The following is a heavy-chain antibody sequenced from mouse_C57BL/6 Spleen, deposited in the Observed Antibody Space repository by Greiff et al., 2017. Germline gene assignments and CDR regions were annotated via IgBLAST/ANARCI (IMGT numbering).Heavy chain of an antibody. D-gene: IGHD2-4*01. V-gene: IGHV1-22*01. CDR1: GYTFTDYN. Sequence: VQLKESGPELVKPGASVKMSCKASGYTFTDYNMHWVKQSHGKSLEWIGYINPNNGGTSYNQKFKGKATLTVNKSSSTAYMELRSLTSEDSAVDYCARWEGLRTFDYWGQGTTRTVSS. CDR2: INPNNGGT. J-gene: IGHJ2*01. CDR3: ARWEGLRTFDY.